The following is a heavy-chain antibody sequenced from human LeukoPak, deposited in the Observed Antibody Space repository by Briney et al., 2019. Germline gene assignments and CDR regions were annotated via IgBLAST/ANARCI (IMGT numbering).Heavy chain of an antibody. J-gene: IGHJ4*02. Sequence: GGSLRLSCGAPGITFSSYSMNWVRQAPGKGLEWVSYISSSGSTKYYADSVKGRFTISRDNARNSLYLQMNSLRAEDTAVYFCARGGLSIMGYWGQGTLVTVSS. V-gene: IGHV3-48*01. CDR1: GITFSSYS. CDR2: ISSSGSTK. D-gene: IGHD2/OR15-2a*01. CDR3: ARGGLSIMGY.